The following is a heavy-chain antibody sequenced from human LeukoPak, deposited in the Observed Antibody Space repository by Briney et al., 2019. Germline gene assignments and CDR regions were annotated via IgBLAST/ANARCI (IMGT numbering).Heavy chain of an antibody. CDR3: ASSYCSSTSCYTDAFDI. J-gene: IGHJ3*02. Sequence: ASVKVSCKASGYTFTSYAMHWVRQAPGQRLEWMGWINAGNGNTKYSQKFQGRVTITRDTSASTAYMELSSLRSEDTAVYYCASSYCSSTSCYTDAFDIWGQGTMVTVSS. V-gene: IGHV1-3*01. CDR1: GYTFTSYA. D-gene: IGHD2-2*02. CDR2: INAGNGNT.